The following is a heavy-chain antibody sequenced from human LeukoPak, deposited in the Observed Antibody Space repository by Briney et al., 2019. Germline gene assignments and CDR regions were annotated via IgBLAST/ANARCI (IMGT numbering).Heavy chain of an antibody. CDR2: ISSSGSTI. J-gene: IGHJ4*02. V-gene: IGHV3-48*03. D-gene: IGHD6-19*01. CDR3: ARDQTGYSSGWAFDY. CDR1: GFTFSNYE. Sequence: PGGSLRLSCATSGFTFSNYEMNWVRRAPGKGLEWVSYISSSGSTIYSADSVKGRFTISRDNAKNSLYLQMNSLRAEDTTVYYCARDQTGYSSGWAFDYWGQGTLVTVSS.